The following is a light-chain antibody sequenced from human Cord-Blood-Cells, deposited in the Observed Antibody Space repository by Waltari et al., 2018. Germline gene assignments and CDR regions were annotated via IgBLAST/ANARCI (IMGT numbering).Light chain of an antibody. J-gene: IGLJ2*01. CDR3: AAWDDSLSGVV. CDR2: RNN. V-gene: IGLV1-47*01. CDR1: SSNTGSNY. Sequence: QSVLTQPPSASGTPGQRVTISCSGSSSNTGSNYVYWYQQLPGMAPKLLIYRNNQRPSGVPDRFSGSKSGTSASLAISGLRSEDEADYYCAAWDDSLSGVVFGGGTKLTVL.